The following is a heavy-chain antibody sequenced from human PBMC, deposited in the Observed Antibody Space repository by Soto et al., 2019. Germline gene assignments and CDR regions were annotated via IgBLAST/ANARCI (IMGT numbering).Heavy chain of an antibody. Sequence: QVQLQQWGAGLLKPSETLSLTCAVYGGSFSGYYWSWIRQPPGKGLEWIGEINHSGSTNYNPSLKSRVTISVDTSENQFSLRPSAVTAADTAVYYCARGGGSHSDYWGQGTLVTVSS. V-gene: IGHV4-34*01. D-gene: IGHD1-26*01. J-gene: IGHJ4*02. CDR1: GGSFSGYY. CDR3: ARGGGSHSDY. CDR2: INHSGST.